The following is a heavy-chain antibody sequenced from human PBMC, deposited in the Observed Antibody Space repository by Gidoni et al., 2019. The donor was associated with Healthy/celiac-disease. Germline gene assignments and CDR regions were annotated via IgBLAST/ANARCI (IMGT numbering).Heavy chain of an antibody. CDR1: GFTFSSYA. CDR2: ISGSGGST. V-gene: IGHV3-23*01. CDR3: AKPFSSSSWSLYYFDY. J-gene: IGHJ4*02. Sequence: EVQLLESGGGLVQPGGSLRLSCAASGFTFSSYAMSWVRQAPGKGLEWVSAISGSGGSTYYADSVKGRFTISRDNSKNTLYLQMNSLRAEDTAVYYCAKPFSSSSWSLYYFDYWGQGTLATVSS. D-gene: IGHD6-13*01.